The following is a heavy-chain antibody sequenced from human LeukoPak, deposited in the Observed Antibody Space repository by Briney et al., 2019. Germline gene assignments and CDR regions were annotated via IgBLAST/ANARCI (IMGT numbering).Heavy chain of an antibody. J-gene: IGHJ6*02. CDR3: AKARNHYYYHDMDV. CDR2: ISGSGGST. CDR1: GFTFSSYA. D-gene: IGHD1-14*01. Sequence: AGSLRLSCAASGFTFSSYAMSWVRQAPGKGLEWVSAISGSGGSTYYADSVKGRFTISRDNSKNTLYLQMNSLRAEDTAVYYCAKARNHYYYHDMDVWGHGTTVIVSS. V-gene: IGHV3-23*01.